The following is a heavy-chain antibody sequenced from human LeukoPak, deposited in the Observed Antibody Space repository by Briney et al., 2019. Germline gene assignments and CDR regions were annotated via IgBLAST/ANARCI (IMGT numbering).Heavy chain of an antibody. V-gene: IGHV4-59*01. CDR1: GVSISSYY. J-gene: IGHJ4*02. Sequence: SETLSLTCTVSGVSISSYYWSWIRQPPGKGLEWIAYIYYSGSTNYNPSLKSRVTISVDTSKNQFSLKLSSVTAADTAVYYCASTAVYYDFWSGYYGQYYFDYWGQGTLVTVSS. CDR3: ASTAVYYDFWSGYYGQYYFDY. CDR2: IYYSGST. D-gene: IGHD3-3*01.